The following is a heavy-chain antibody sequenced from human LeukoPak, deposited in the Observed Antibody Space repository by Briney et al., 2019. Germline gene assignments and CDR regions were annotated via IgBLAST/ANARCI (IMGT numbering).Heavy chain of an antibody. CDR2: IKRDASER. D-gene: IGHD1-1*01. V-gene: IGHV3-7*05. CDR3: ARDERSNHAFDI. Sequence: GGSLRLSCAASGFTFSTYWMSWVRQAPGKGLEWVANIKRDASERYYMDSVKGRFTISRDNAKNSLYLQMNSLRAEDAAIYYCARDERSNHAFDIWGQGTMVAVSS. CDR1: GFTFSTYW. J-gene: IGHJ3*02.